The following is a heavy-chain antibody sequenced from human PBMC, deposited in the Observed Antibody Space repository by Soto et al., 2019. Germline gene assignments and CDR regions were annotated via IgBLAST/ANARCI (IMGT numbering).Heavy chain of an antibody. J-gene: IGHJ6*02. CDR3: AKATQGYYYYYGMDV. CDR2: ISWDGGST. CDR1: GFTFDDYT. Sequence: EVQLVESGGVVVQPGGSLRLSCAASGFTFDDYTMHWVRQAPGEGLEWVSLISWDGGSTYYADSVKGRFTISRDNSKNSLYLQMNSLRTEDTALYYCAKATQGYYYYYGMDVWGQGTTVTVSS. V-gene: IGHV3-43*01.